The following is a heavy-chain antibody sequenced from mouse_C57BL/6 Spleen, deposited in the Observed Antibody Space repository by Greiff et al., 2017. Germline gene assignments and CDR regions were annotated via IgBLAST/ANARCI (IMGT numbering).Heavy chain of an antibody. CDR2: IYPRSGNT. J-gene: IGHJ2*01. Sequence: QVQLQQSGAELARPGASVKLSCKASGYTFTSYGISWVKQRTGQGLEWIGEIYPRSGNTYYNEKFKGKATLTADKSSSTAYMELRSLTSEDSAVYFCASLYYGSSYPFFDYWGQGTTLTVSS. D-gene: IGHD1-1*01. CDR3: ASLYYGSSYPFFDY. V-gene: IGHV1-81*01. CDR1: GYTFTSYG.